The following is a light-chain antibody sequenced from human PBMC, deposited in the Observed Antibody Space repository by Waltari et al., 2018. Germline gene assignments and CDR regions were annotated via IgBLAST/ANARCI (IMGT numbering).Light chain of an antibody. J-gene: IGLJ1*01. CDR3: SSYTNRATLRV. CDR2: EVS. CDR1: SSDIGNYNY. V-gene: IGLV2-14*01. Sequence: QSALAQPASVSGSPGQSIAISCTVTSSDIGNYNYVSWYQQHPGKAPKLILYEVSGRPSGVSRRVSGSKSGNKATLTISGLQADDEADYYCSSYTNRATLRVFGTGTKVTVL.